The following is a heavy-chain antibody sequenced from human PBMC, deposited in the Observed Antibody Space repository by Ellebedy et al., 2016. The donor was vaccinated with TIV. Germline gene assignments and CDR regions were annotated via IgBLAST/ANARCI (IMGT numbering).Heavy chain of an antibody. CDR2: INHSGST. D-gene: IGHD2-15*01. V-gene: IGHV4-34*01. J-gene: IGHJ6*02. Sequence: GSLRLSXAVYGGSFSGYYWSWIRQPQGKGLEWIGEINHSGSTNYNQSLKSRVTISVDTSKNQFSLKLSAVTAAYTAVYYRGRLPRSQYHSYYYGIDVWGQGTTVTVAS. CDR1: GGSFSGYY. CDR3: GRLPRSQYHSYYYGIDV.